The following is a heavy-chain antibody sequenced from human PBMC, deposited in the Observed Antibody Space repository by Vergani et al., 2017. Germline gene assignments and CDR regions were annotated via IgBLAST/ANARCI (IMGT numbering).Heavy chain of an antibody. D-gene: IGHD2-2*01. CDR3: ARDAYCSSTSCSGMFDY. CDR1: GDSIISRSYY. Sequence: QMQLQESGPGLVKASETLSLTCTVSGDSIISRSYYWGWIRQPPGKGLEWIGSIYNSGNGDSSSSLKSRVTISADTSKNQFSLRLTSVTAADTAVYYCARDAYCSSTSCSGMFDYWGQGTLVTVSS. CDR2: IYNSGNG. V-gene: IGHV4-39*02. J-gene: IGHJ4*02.